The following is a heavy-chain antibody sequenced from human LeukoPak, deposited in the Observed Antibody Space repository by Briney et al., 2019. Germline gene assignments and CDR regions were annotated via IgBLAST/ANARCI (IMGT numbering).Heavy chain of an antibody. D-gene: IGHD3-22*01. CDR1: GFTFSSYA. J-gene: IGHJ3*02. V-gene: IGHV3-23*01. CDR3: AKGTYYDSSGYYSDLAFDI. CDR2: ISGSGGST. Sequence: PGGSLRLSCAASGFTFSSYAMSWVRQAPGKGLEWVSAISGSGGSTYYADSVKGRFTISRDNSKNTLYLQMNSLRAEDTAVYYCAKGTYYDSSGYYSDLAFDIWGQGTMVTVSS.